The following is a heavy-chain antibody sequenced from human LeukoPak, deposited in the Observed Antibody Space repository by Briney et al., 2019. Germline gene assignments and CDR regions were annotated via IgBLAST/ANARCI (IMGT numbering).Heavy chain of an antibody. V-gene: IGHV3-74*01. CDR1: GFTFSSYW. CDR3: VRGGRPYSSSWYVDY. Sequence: PGGSLRLSCAASGFTFSSYWIHWVRQAPGKGLVWVSRINTDGRSTTYADSVKGRFTISRDNAKNTLYLQMNSLRAEDTAVYYCVRGGRPYSSSWYVDYWGQGTLVTVSS. CDR2: INTDGRST. D-gene: IGHD6-13*01. J-gene: IGHJ4*02.